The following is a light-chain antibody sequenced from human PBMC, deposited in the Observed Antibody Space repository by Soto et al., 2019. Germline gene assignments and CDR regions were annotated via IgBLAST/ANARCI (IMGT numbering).Light chain of an antibody. J-gene: IGKJ5*01. CDR2: DAS. Sequence: PLTQSPSSLSASTGDRVTISCQASQGISSSLEWYQQKAGKAPKLVIYDASTLESGVPSRFSGSGSGTEFTLTISSLQPDDFATYYCQQYNSYPITFGQGTRLEI. CDR3: QQYNSYPIT. V-gene: IGKV1-13*02. CDR1: QGISSS.